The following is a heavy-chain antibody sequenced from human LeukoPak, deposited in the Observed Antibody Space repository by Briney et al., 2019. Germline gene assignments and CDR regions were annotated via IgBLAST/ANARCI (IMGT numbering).Heavy chain of an antibody. CDR3: ARELH. Sequence: QPGGSLRLSCAASGFTFSSYSMSWVRQAPGKGLEWVSIIYSGGSTYYADSVKGRFTISRDNSKNTLYLQMNSLRTEDTAVYYCARELHWGQGTLVTVSS. CDR1: GFTFSSYS. D-gene: IGHD1-26*01. CDR2: IYSGGST. J-gene: IGHJ4*02. V-gene: IGHV3-66*02.